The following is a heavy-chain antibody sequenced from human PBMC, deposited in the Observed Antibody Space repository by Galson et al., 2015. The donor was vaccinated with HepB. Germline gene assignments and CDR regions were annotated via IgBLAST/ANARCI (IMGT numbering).Heavy chain of an antibody. D-gene: IGHD2-15*01. CDR1: GYTFTSYA. J-gene: IGHJ4*02. Sequence: SVKVSCKASGYTFTSYAMHWVRQAPGQRLEWMGWINAGNGNTKYSQKFQGRVTITRDTSASTAYMELSSLRSEDTAVYYCARGRGYSVYYFDYWGQGTLVTVSS. CDR3: ARGRGYSVYYFDY. V-gene: IGHV1-3*01. CDR2: INAGNGNT.